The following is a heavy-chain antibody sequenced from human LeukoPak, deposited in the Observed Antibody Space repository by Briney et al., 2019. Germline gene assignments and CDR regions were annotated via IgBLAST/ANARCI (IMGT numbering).Heavy chain of an antibody. CDR3: AKWTVTLFDY. V-gene: IGHV3-23*01. CDR1: GFTFSSYT. J-gene: IGHJ4*02. D-gene: IGHD4-17*01. CDR2: ISGSGGST. Sequence: PGGSLRLSCAASGFTFSSYTMSWFRQAPGKGLEWVSGISGSGGSTYYADSVKGRFTISRDNSKNTLYLQMNSLRAEDTAVYYCAKWTVTLFDYWGQGTLVTVSS.